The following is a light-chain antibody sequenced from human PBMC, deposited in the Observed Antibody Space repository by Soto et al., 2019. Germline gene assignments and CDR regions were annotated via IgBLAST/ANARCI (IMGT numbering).Light chain of an antibody. J-gene: IGKJ1*01. CDR2: TSF. CDR3: LQHNTYPPT. Sequence: DIVMTQSPLSLPVTPGEPASISCRSSQSLLHSNGYNYLDWYQQKPGEAPNLLIHTSFTLYSGVPSRFSGSGSGTEFTLTISSLQPEDFATYYCLQHNTYPPTFGQGTKVDIK. CDR1: QSLLHSNGYNY. V-gene: IGKV2-28*01.